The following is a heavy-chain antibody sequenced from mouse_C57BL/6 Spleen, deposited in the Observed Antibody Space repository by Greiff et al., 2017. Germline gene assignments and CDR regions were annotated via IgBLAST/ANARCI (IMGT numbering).Heavy chain of an antibody. CDR3: ARDGDYGSSYVDWYFDV. V-gene: IGHV14-3*01. CDR2: IDPANGNT. CDR1: GFNIKNTY. D-gene: IGHD1-1*01. Sequence: VQLQQSVAELVRPGASVKLSCTASGFNIKNTYMHWVKQRPEQGLEWIGRIDPANGNTKYAPKFQGKATITADTSSNTAYLQLSSLTSEDTAIYYGARDGDYGSSYVDWYFDVWGTGTTVTVSS. J-gene: IGHJ1*03.